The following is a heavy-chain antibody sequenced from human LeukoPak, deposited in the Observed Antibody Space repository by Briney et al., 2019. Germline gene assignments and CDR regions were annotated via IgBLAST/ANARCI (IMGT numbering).Heavy chain of an antibody. CDR3: AKDMQMATIIGGLIDY. J-gene: IGHJ4*02. CDR2: ISWNSGSI. V-gene: IGHV3-9*01. Sequence: PGGSLRLSCAASGFTFDDYGMHWVRQAPGKGLEWVSGISWNSGSIDYADSVKGRFTISRDNAKNSLYPQMNSLRAEDTALYYCAKDMQMATIIGGLIDYWGQGTLVTVSS. D-gene: IGHD5-24*01. CDR1: GFTFDDYG.